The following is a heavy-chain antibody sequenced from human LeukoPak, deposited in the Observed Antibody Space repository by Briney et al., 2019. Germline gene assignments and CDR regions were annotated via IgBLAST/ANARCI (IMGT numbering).Heavy chain of an antibody. V-gene: IGHV3-30*18. CDR1: GFTFSSYG. CDR3: AKDGPLYCSGGSCYTMYGMDV. J-gene: IGHJ6*02. CDR2: ISYDGSNK. D-gene: IGHD2-15*01. Sequence: PGGSLRLSCEASGFTFSSYGMHWVRQAPGKGLEWVAVISYDGSNKYYADSVKGRFTISRDNSKNTLYLQMNSLRAEDTAVYYCAKDGPLYCSGGSCYTMYGMDVWGQGTTVTVSS.